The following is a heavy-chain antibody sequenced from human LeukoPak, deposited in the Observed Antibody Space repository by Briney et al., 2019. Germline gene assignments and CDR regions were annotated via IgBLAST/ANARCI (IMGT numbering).Heavy chain of an antibody. D-gene: IGHD1-26*01. V-gene: IGHV4-30-4*08. J-gene: IGHJ3*02. CDR3: ARVLVGGSYYEKWHAFDI. CDR1: GGSISSGDYY. CDR2: IYYSGST. Sequence: KSSETLSLTCTVSGGSISSGDYYWSWIRQPPGKGLEWIGYIYYSGSTYYNPSLKSRVTISVDTSKNQFSLKLSSVTAADTAVYYCARVLVGGSYYEKWHAFDIWGQGTMVTVSS.